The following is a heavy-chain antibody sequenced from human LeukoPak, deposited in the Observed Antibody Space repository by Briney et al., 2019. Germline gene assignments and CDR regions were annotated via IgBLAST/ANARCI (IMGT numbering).Heavy chain of an antibody. CDR2: IYYSGRT. CDR3: ARALQDYYYGMDV. V-gene: IGHV4-59*08. D-gene: IGHD5-24*01. J-gene: IGHJ6*02. CDR1: GDSISGYY. Sequence: SETLSLTCTVSGDSISGYYWSGIRQPPGKGLEWVGYIYYSGRTNYNPSLKSRVTISEDTSKNHFSLRLRSVTAADTAVYYCARALQDYYYGMDVWGQGTTVTVSS.